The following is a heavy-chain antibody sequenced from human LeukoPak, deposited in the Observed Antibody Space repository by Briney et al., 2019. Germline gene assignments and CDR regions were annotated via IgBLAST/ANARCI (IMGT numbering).Heavy chain of an antibody. D-gene: IGHD3-22*01. V-gene: IGHV3-23*01. CDR1: GFTFSSYA. J-gene: IGHJ3*02. Sequence: PGGSLRLSCAASGFTFSSYAVSWVRQAPGKGLEWVSAISGSGGSTYYADSVKGRFTISRDNSKNTLYLQMNSLRAEDTAVYYCAKGQYYYDSSGYFPHDAFDIWGQGTMVTVSS. CDR2: ISGSGGST. CDR3: AKGQYYYDSSGYFPHDAFDI.